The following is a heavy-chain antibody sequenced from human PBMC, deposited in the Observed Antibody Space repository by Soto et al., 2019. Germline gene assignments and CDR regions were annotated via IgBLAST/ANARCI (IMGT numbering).Heavy chain of an antibody. Sequence: QVQLQESGPGLVKPSGTLSLTCAVSGGSISSGNWWCWVRQPPGKELQGIGDIYHSGSTNYNPSLKSRVTISVDKSKSQFSLKLSSVTAADTAVYCCAREVGGYYYGMDVWGQGTTVTVSS. J-gene: IGHJ6*02. CDR1: GGSISSGNW. CDR3: AREVGGYYYGMDV. V-gene: IGHV4-4*01. D-gene: IGHD2-2*01. CDR2: IYHSGST.